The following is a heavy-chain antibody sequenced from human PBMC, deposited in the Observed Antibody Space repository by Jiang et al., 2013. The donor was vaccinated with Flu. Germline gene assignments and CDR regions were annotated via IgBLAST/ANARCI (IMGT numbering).Heavy chain of an antibody. Sequence: LLKPSETLSLTCTVSGGSISSYYWSWIRQPPGKGLEWIGYIYYSGSTNYNPSLKSRVTISVDTSKNQFSLKLSSVTAADTAVYYCARDWSGGSHYYDRTNWFDPWGQGTLVTVSS. CDR2: IYYSGST. CDR1: GGSISSYY. CDR3: ARDWSGGSHYYDRTNWFDP. J-gene: IGHJ5*02. V-gene: IGHV4-59*01. D-gene: IGHD3-22*01.